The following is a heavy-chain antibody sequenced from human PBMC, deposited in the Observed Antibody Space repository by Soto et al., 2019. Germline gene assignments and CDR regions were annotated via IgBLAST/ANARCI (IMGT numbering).Heavy chain of an antibody. V-gene: IGHV4-31*03. CDR2: IYYSGST. Sequence: QVQLQESGPGLVKPSQTLSLTCTVSGGSINGGAYYWSWIRQHPGKGLEWIGYIYYSGSTFYNPSLKSRVTISVDMSKNQLSLKVSSVTAADTAVYDCARGSKLETRPDYYAMDVLGQGTTVTVSS. CDR3: ARGSKLETRPDYYAMDV. CDR1: GGSINGGAYY. J-gene: IGHJ6*02. D-gene: IGHD1-7*01.